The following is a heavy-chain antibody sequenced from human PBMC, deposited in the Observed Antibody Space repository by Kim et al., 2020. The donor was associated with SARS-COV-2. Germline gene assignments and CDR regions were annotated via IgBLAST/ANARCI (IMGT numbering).Heavy chain of an antibody. CDR3: ARVGYYDNFDY. J-gene: IGHJ4*02. V-gene: IGHV3-48*03. CDR2: ISSSGSTI. Sequence: GGSLRLSCAASGFTFSSYEMNWVRQAPGKGLEWVSYISSSGSTIYYADSVKGRFTISRDNAKNSLYLQMNSLRAEDTVVYYCARVGYYDNFDYWGQGTLVTVSS. D-gene: IGHD3-22*01. CDR1: GFTFSSYE.